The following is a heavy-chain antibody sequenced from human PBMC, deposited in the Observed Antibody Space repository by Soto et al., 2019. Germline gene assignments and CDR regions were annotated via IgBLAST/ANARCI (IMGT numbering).Heavy chain of an antibody. CDR3: ARGGSYYPDYYGMDV. Sequence: GGSLRLSCAASGFTFSSYAMHWVRQAPGKGLEYVSAISSNGGSTYYADSVKGRFTISRDNSKNTLYLQMGSLRAEDMAVYYCARGGSYYPDYYGMDVWGQGTTVTVSS. CDR2: ISSNGGST. J-gene: IGHJ6*02. V-gene: IGHV3-64*02. CDR1: GFTFSSYA. D-gene: IGHD1-26*01.